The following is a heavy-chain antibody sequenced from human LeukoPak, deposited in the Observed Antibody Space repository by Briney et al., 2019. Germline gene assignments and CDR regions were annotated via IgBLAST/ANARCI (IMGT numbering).Heavy chain of an antibody. V-gene: IGHV3-23*01. J-gene: IGHJ4*02. Sequence: GGSLRLSCAASGFGFSRYAMTWVRQAPGKGLEWVSLITESGHSTYYTKSVKGRFTISRDNSKNTLYLQMNSPGVEDTALYFCAKGFACAEDRCYGLDSWGQGILVIVSS. CDR1: GFGFSRYA. CDR3: AKGFACAEDRCYGLDS. CDR2: ITESGHST. D-gene: IGHD4/OR15-4a*01.